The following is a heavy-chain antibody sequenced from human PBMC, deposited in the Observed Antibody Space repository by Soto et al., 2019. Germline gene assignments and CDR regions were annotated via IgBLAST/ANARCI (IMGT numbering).Heavy chain of an antibody. CDR2: INSVASYV. V-gene: IGHV3-21*01. CDR3: TRDRSSFMRGRIRGPYGGLDV. Sequence: QLVESGGGLVKPGGSLRVSCAASRFAFSSYSMHWVRQAPMKGLEWVASINSVASYVYYADSVEGRFTISRDNAKNSVYLQMNSRRAEDTAVYYCTRDRSSFMRGRIRGPYGGLDVWGQGTTVLVS. J-gene: IGHJ6*02. CDR1: RFAFSSYS. D-gene: IGHD4-17*01.